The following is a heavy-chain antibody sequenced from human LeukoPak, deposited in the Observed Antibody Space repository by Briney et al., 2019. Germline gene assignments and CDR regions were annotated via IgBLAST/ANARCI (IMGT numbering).Heavy chain of an antibody. CDR1: GFTFSNAW. J-gene: IGHJ4*02. D-gene: IGHD4-23*01. CDR2: IKSKADGGTI. CDR3: TTYYGGD. Sequence: GGSLRLSCAASGFTFSNAWMSWVRQAPGKGLEWVGRIKSKADGGTIDYTAPVKGRFTISRDDSKNRLNLQMNSLKTEDTAVYYCTTYYGGDWGQGTLVTVSS. V-gene: IGHV3-15*01.